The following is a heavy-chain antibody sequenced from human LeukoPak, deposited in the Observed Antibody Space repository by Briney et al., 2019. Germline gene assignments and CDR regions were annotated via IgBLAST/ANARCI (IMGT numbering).Heavy chain of an antibody. Sequence: PSQTLPLTCTVSGGSITSGEHYCSWIRQPPGKGLEWIGYVAYTGSTNYNPSLSSRVTMSVDTSKNQFSLQLNSVTPEDTAVYYCARDPNSYSSGWYRGSYGMDVWGQGTTVTVSS. V-gene: IGHV4-30-4*01. J-gene: IGHJ6*02. CDR3: ARDPNSYSSGWYRGSYGMDV. D-gene: IGHD6-19*01. CDR2: VAYTGST. CDR1: GGSITSGEHY.